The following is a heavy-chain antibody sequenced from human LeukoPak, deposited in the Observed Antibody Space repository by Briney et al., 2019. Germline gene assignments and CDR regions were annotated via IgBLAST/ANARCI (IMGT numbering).Heavy chain of an antibody. CDR1: GGSISSNNW. Sequence: SGTLSLTCGVSGGSISSNNWWSWIRQPPGKGLEWIGEINHSGSTNYNPSLKSRVTISVDTSKNQFSLKLSSVTAADTAVYYCARRRGPFDYWGQGTLVTVSS. CDR2: INHSGST. CDR3: ARRRGPFDY. V-gene: IGHV4-4*02. J-gene: IGHJ4*02.